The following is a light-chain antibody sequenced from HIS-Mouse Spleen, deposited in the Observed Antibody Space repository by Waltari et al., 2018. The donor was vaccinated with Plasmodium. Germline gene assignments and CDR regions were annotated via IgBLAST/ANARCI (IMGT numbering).Light chain of an antibody. CDR3: QQSYSTPQLT. Sequence: DIQMTQSPSSLSASVGDRVTITCRASQSISSYLNLYQQKPGKDPRLLIYAASSLQSGVPSRCSCSGSGTDFTITIRSLQDEDFATYYCQQSYSTPQLTFGGGTEVEMK. V-gene: IGKV1-39*01. J-gene: IGKJ4*01. CDR2: AAS. CDR1: QSISSY.